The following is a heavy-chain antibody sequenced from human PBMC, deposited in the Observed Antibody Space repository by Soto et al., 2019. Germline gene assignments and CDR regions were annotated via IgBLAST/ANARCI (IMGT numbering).Heavy chain of an antibody. Sequence: QVLMHESGPGLVKPSETLSLTCTVSGASVSSGNQYWSWIRQPPGKRLEWIGFIYNSVITNYSPSLKGRVSISADTSRNQCSLEVTSVTAADTAVYYCARGWYANSWGQGALVTVSS. CDR3: ARGWYANS. V-gene: IGHV4-61*01. CDR2: IYNSVIT. J-gene: IGHJ4*02. CDR1: GASVSSGNQY. D-gene: IGHD6-19*01.